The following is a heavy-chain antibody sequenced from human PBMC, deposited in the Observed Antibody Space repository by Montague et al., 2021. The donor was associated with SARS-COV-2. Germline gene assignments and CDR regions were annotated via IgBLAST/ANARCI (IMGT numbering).Heavy chain of an antibody. CDR3: TQERGPGRTTWHYFDY. Sequence: CAISGDSVSSHIAAWNWIRQSPSRGLEWLGRTYYRSKWYNDYAVSVRSRITISPDTSKNQFSLQLNSVTPVDTAVYYCTQERGPGRTTWHYFDYWGQGTLVTVSS. CDR2: TYYRSKWYN. J-gene: IGHJ4*02. D-gene: IGHD1-14*01. CDR1: GDSVSSHIAA. V-gene: IGHV6-1*01.